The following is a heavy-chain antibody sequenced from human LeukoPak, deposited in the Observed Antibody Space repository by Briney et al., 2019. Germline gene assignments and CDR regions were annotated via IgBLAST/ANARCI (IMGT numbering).Heavy chain of an antibody. J-gene: IGHJ3*02. CDR2: INPNSGGT. CDR1: GYTFTGYY. Sequence: ASVKVSCKASGYTFTGYYMHWVRQAPGQGLEWMGWINPNSGGTNYAQKFQGRVTMTRDTSISTAYMELSRLRSDDTAVYYCARFQEWELHLSWYAFDIWGQGTMVTVSS. CDR3: ARFQEWELHLSWYAFDI. D-gene: IGHD1-26*01. V-gene: IGHV1-2*02.